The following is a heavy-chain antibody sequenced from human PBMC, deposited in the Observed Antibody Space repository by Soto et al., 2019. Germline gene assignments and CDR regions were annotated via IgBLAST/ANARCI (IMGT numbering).Heavy chain of an antibody. CDR2: IYYSGST. CDR3: ATSSDYDFWSGPTRIDY. D-gene: IGHD3-3*01. J-gene: IGHJ4*02. V-gene: IGHV4-39*01. CDR1: GGSISSSSYY. Sequence: PSETLSLTCTVSGGSISSSSYYWGWIRQPPGKGLEWIGSIYYSGSTYYNPSLKSRVTISVDTSKNQFSLKLSSVTAADTAVYYCATSSDYDFWSGPTRIDYWGQGTLVTVSS.